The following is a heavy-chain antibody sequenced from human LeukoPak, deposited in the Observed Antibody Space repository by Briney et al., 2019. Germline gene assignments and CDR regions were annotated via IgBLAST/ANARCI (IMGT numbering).Heavy chain of an antibody. CDR3: ARMLVTHLDY. Sequence: GGSLRLPCAASGFTFSSYWRSWVRQAPGKGREWVANIKQDGSEKYYVDSVKGRFTISRDNAKNSLYLQMNSLRAEDTAVYYCARMLVTHLDYWGQGTLVTVSS. V-gene: IGHV3-7*03. J-gene: IGHJ4*02. CDR2: IKQDGSEK. D-gene: IGHD4-23*01. CDR1: GFTFSSYW.